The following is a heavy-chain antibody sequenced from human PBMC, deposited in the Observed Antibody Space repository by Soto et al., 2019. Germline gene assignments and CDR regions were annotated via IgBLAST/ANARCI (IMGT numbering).Heavy chain of an antibody. Sequence: EVQLLESGGGLVQPGGSLRLSCAASGFTFSSYAMSWVRQAPGKGLEWVSAISGSGGSTYYADSVKGRFTISRDNSKNPLYLQMSSLRAEETAVYYCAKDGGYDFGRGYYYYYGMDVWGQGTTVTVSS. J-gene: IGHJ6*02. V-gene: IGHV3-23*01. CDR3: AKDGGYDFGRGYYYYYGMDV. D-gene: IGHD3-3*01. CDR2: ISGSGGST. CDR1: GFTFSSYA.